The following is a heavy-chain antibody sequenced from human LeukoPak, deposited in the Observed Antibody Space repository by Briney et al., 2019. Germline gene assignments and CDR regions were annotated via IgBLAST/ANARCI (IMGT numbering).Heavy chain of an antibody. D-gene: IGHD3-10*01. J-gene: IGHJ4*02. CDR3: ATYRKAVFYGSRAYLFHY. Sequence: PGGSLTLSCAPSGFTFTINYMSCARLAPGGGLEWVSSIRGSGGNTYYAASVKGRFTISRDNAKNSLYLQMNSLRAEDTVVYYCATYRKAVFYGSRAYLFHYWGQGTQVTVSS. CDR2: IRGSGGNT. V-gene: IGHV3-11*01. CDR1: GFTFTINY.